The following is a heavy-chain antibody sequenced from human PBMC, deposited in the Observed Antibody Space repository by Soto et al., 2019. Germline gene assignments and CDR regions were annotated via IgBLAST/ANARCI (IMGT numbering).Heavy chain of an antibody. D-gene: IGHD5-12*01. CDR1: GGSLSGYY. V-gene: IGHV4-34*01. CDR3: ARGQEGVVATH. Sequence: QVQLQQWGAGLLKPSETLSLNCAVTGGSLSGYYWSWIRQAPGKGLEWIGEVKDGGHTNYSPSLRGRVTISSDTSNNQFSLRPNSVTAADTGVYYCARGQEGVVATHWDQGSLVTVSS. CDR2: VKDGGHT. J-gene: IGHJ4*02.